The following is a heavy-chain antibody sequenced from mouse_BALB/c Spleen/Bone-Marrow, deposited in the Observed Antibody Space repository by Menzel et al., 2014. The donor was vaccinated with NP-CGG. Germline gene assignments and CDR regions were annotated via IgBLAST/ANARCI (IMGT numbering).Heavy chain of an antibody. J-gene: IGHJ4*01. CDR2: IDTSDSYT. CDR1: GYAFTDCW. CDR3: ARGGDDFSLDY. Sequence: QVQLKQSGTELVMPGASVKMSCKASGYAFTDCWIHWVKQTPGQGLEWIGAIDTSDSYTNYNQKFKGKATLTVDESSSTAFIHLSSLTSEDSAVYYCARGGDDFSLDYWGQRTSVTVSS. V-gene: IGHV1-69*01. D-gene: IGHD2-4*01.